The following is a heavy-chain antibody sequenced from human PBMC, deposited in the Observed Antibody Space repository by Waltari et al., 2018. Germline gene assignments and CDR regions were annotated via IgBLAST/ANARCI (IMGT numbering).Heavy chain of an antibody. CDR1: GFTFSSYS. CDR2: ISSSSSTI. D-gene: IGHD1-7*01. J-gene: IGHJ6*03. Sequence: EVQLVESGGGLVQPGGPLRLSCAASGFTFSSYSMNWVRQAPGKGLEWVSYISSSSSTIYYADSVKGRFTISRDNAKNSLYLQMNSLRAEDTAVYYCARTGTEGYYYYYMDVWGKGTTVTISS. CDR3: ARTGTEGYYYYYMDV. V-gene: IGHV3-48*04.